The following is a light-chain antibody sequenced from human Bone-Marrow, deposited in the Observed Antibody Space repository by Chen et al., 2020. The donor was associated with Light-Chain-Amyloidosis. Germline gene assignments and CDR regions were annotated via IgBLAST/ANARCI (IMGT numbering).Light chain of an antibody. Sequence: SYVLTQPSSVSVAPGQTATIACGGNNIGSTSVHWYQQTPGQAPLLVVDDDSYRPSGIPERLSGSTSGNTATLTISRVEAGDEADYYCQVWDRSSDRPVFGGGTKLTVL. CDR2: DDS. J-gene: IGLJ3*02. CDR3: QVWDRSSDRPV. V-gene: IGLV3-21*02. CDR1: NIGSTS.